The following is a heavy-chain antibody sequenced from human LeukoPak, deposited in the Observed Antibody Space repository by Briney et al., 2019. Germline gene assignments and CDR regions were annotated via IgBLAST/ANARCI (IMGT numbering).Heavy chain of an antibody. V-gene: IGHV5-51*01. CDR2: IYPGDSDI. Sequence: NRGESLKISCKDSGYRFSSYWIAWVRQMPGKGLEYIGIIYPGDSDIRYSPSFQGQVTISADKSISTPYLQWSSLKASDTAMYYCARQEYCSGGSCYTWFDPWGQGTLVTVSS. J-gene: IGHJ5*02. D-gene: IGHD2-15*01. CDR1: GYRFSSYW. CDR3: ARQEYCSGGSCYTWFDP.